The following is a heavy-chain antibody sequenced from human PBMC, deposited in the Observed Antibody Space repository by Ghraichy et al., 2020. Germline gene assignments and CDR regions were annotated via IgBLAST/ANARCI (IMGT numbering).Heavy chain of an antibody. Sequence: SVKVSCKASGYTFTSYGISWVRQAPGQGLEWMGWISAYNGNTNYAQKLQGRVTMTTDTSTSTAYMELRSLRSDDTAVYYCAREYSRTGDYYYGMDVWGQGTTVTVSS. CDR3: AREYSRTGDYYYGMDV. CDR2: ISAYNGNT. V-gene: IGHV1-18*01. J-gene: IGHJ6*02. D-gene: IGHD2-15*01. CDR1: GYTFTSYG.